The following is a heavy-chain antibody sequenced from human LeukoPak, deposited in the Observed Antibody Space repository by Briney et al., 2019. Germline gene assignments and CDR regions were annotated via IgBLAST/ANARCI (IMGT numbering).Heavy chain of an antibody. CDR3: ARDYYDSSGYRHDAFDI. CDR1: EFTVSSNY. J-gene: IGHJ3*02. V-gene: IGHV3-53*01. Sequence: PGGSLRLSCAASEFTVSSNYMSWVRQAPGKGLEWVSVIYSGGSTYYADSVKGRFTISRDNSKNTLHLQMNSLRAEDTAVYYCARDYYDSSGYRHDAFDIWGQGTMVAVSS. D-gene: IGHD3-22*01. CDR2: IYSGGST.